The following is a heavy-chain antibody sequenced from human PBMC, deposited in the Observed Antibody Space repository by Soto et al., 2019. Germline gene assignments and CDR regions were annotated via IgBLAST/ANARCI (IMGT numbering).Heavy chain of an antibody. Sequence: SQTLSLTCAISGDSVSSNSAAWNWIRQSPSRGLEWLGRTYYRSKWYNDYAVSVKSRMTINPDASKNQFSLQLHSVTPDDTAVYYCARRNPIRGRIDYWGQGTLVTVS. J-gene: IGHJ4*02. CDR2: TYYRSKWYN. D-gene: IGHD1-1*01. CDR1: GDSVSSNSAA. CDR3: ARRNPIRGRIDY. V-gene: IGHV6-1*01.